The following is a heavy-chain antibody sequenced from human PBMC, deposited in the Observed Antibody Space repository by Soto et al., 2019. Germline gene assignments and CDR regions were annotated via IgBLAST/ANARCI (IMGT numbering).Heavy chain of an antibody. V-gene: IGHV3-23*01. CDR2: IGGSGGRT. CDR1: GCTFSSYA. Sequence: GGSLRLSCAASGCTFSSYAMGWVRQAPGKGLEWVSAIGGSGGRTYYADSVKGRFTISRDNSKSTLYLQMNSLRAEDTAVYYCARLEGYSNYLYYMDVWGKGTTVTVSS. D-gene: IGHD4-4*01. CDR3: ARLEGYSNYLYYMDV. J-gene: IGHJ6*03.